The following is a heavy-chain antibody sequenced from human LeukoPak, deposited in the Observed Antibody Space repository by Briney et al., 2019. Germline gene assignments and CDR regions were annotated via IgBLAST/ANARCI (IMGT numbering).Heavy chain of an antibody. D-gene: IGHD6-13*01. J-gene: IGHJ2*01. CDR2: ISWNSGSI. V-gene: IGHV3-9*01. CDR1: GFTFDDYA. CDR3: AKDFGSSWHWYFDL. Sequence: GGSLRLSCAASGFTFDDYAMHWVRQAPGKGLGWVSGISWNSGSIGYADSVKGRFTISRDNAKNSLYLQMNSLRAEDTALYYCAKDFGSSWHWYFDLWGRGTLVTVSS.